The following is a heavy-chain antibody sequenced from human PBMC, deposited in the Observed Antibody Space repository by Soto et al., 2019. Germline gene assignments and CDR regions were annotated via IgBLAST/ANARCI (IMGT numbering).Heavy chain of an antibody. V-gene: IGHV4-38-2*02. D-gene: IGHD4-17*01. Sequence: SETRSLTCAVSGYSISSGYYWGWIRQPPGKGLEWIGSIYRSGNTYYNPSLKSRITISVDTSKNQFSLKLRSVTAADTAVYYCARDVAGHDYCEPLGKENMVTVSA. CDR3: ARDVAGHDYCEP. CDR1: GYSISSGYY. J-gene: IGHJ5*02. CDR2: IYRSGNT.